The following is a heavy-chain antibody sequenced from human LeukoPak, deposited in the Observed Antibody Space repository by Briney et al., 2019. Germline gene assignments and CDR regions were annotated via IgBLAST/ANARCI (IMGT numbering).Heavy chain of an antibody. V-gene: IGHV1-2*06. CDR2: INPNSGGP. J-gene: IGHJ4*02. Sequence: ASVKVSCKASGYTFIGYYMHWIRQAPGQGPEWMGRINPNSGGPNYAPKFQGRVTMTRDTTINTAYMELNSLRSDDTAVYYCARDLPRLSSSGWYYFDYWGQGTLVTVSS. CDR1: GYTFIGYY. CDR3: ARDLPRLSSSGWYYFDY. D-gene: IGHD6-19*01.